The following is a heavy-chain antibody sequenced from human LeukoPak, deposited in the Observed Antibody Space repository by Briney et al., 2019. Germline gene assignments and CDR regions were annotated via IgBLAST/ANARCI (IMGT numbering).Heavy chain of an antibody. CDR1: GFTFSSYA. V-gene: IGHV3-23*01. CDR3: MVLWQQLVPVIQ. CDR2: ISGSGGST. J-gene: IGHJ4*02. D-gene: IGHD6-13*01. Sequence: PGGSLRLSCAASGFTFSSYAMSWVRQAPGKGLEWVSAISGSGGSTYYADSVKGRFTISRDNSKNTLYLQMNNLKTEDTAVYYCMVLWQQLVPVIQWGQGTLVIVSS.